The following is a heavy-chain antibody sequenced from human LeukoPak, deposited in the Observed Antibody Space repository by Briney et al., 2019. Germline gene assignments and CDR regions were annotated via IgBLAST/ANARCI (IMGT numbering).Heavy chain of an antibody. CDR1: GYTLTELS. J-gene: IGHJ4*02. CDR3: ATGPIAAAGIWVFGKRVAKDY. CDR2: FDPEDGET. D-gene: IGHD6-13*01. V-gene: IGHV1-24*01. Sequence: ASVKVSCKVSGYTLTELSMHWVRHAPGKGLEWMGGFDPEDGETIYAQKFQGRVTMTEDTSTDTAYMELSSLRSEDTAVYYCATGPIAAAGIWVFGKRVAKDYWGQGTLVTVSS.